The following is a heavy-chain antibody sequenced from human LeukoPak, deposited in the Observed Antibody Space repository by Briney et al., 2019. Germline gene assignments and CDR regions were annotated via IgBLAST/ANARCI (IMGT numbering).Heavy chain of an antibody. Sequence: ASVKVSCKVSGNTLSDFSIHWVRQAPGKGLEWMGGFDPEDGQTVYAETFQDRVTMTEDSSTGTAYMDLHTLRSEDTAIYYCATSINYNDYAFDSWGQGTPVTVSS. D-gene: IGHD4-17*01. CDR3: ATSINYNDYAFDS. V-gene: IGHV1-24*01. J-gene: IGHJ4*02. CDR2: FDPEDGQT. CDR1: GNTLSDFS.